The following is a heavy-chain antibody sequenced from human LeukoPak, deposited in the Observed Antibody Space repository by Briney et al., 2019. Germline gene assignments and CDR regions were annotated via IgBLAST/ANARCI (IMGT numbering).Heavy chain of an antibody. D-gene: IGHD3-10*01. J-gene: IGHJ4*02. V-gene: IGHV3-23*01. CDR3: AKDRLRGVIIPYFDY. CDR2: ISGSGGST. CDR1: GFTFSSYA. Sequence: GGSLRLSCAASGFTFSSYAMSWVRQAPGKGLEWVSAISGSGGSTYYADSVKGRFTISRDNSKNTLYLQMNSPRAEDTAVYYCAKDRLRGVIIPYFDYWGQGTLVTVSS.